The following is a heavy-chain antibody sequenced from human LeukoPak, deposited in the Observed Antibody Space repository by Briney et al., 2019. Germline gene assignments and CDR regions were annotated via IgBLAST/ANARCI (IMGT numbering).Heavy chain of an antibody. CDR1: GYSFTSYW. CDR3: ARGRLKTYYYYYYGMDV. J-gene: IGHJ6*02. D-gene: IGHD1-26*01. Sequence: GESLKISCKGTGYSFTSYWIGWVRQMPGRGLEWMGIIYPGDSDTRYSPSFQGQVTISADKSISTAYLQWSSLKASDTAMYYCARGRLKTYYYYYYGMDVWGQGTTVTVSS. V-gene: IGHV5-51*01. CDR2: IYPGDSDT.